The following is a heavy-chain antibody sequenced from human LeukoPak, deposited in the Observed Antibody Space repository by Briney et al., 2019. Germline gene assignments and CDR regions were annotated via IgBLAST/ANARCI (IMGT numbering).Heavy chain of an antibody. CDR2: ISAYNGNT. D-gene: IGHD2-2*01. Sequence: ASVKVSCNASGYSFSSHGTSWLRQAPGQGLEWMAWISAYNGNTKSAQKFQGRVTMTTDTSTNTAYMELRSLRSDDTAVYYCARESPDIVVVETAGYDAFDIWGQGTMVTVSS. CDR1: GYSFSSHG. CDR3: ARESPDIVVVETAGYDAFDI. V-gene: IGHV1-18*01. J-gene: IGHJ3*02.